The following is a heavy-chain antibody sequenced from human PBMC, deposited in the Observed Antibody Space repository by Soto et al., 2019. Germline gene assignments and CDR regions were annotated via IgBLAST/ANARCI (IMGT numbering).Heavy chain of an antibody. D-gene: IGHD6-19*01. CDR2: ISWNSGSI. J-gene: IGHJ5*02. CDR1: GFTFDDYA. CDR3: AKGHSSGWYGNWFDP. Sequence: GGSLRLSCAASGFTFDDYAMHWVRQAPGKGLEWVSGISWNSGSIGDADSVKGRFTISRDNAKNSLYLQMNSLRAEDTALCYCAKGHSSGWYGNWFDPWGQGTLVTVSS. V-gene: IGHV3-9*01.